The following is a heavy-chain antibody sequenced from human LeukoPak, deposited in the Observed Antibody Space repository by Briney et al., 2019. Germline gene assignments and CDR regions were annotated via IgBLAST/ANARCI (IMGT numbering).Heavy chain of an antibody. V-gene: IGHV3-48*04. D-gene: IGHD4-17*01. CDR2: ISSSGTVI. CDR1: GFIFGRDS. Sequence: GGSLRLSCAASGFIFGRDSMNWVRQAPGKGLDWVSYISSSGTVIYYADSVKGRFTMSRDNAKNSLYLQMNSLRAEDTALYYCARIPKYGDYGIDYWGQGTLVTVSS. CDR3: ARIPKYGDYGIDY. J-gene: IGHJ4*02.